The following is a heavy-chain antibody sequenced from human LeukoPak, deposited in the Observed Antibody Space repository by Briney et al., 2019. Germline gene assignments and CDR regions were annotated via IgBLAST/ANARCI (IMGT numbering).Heavy chain of an antibody. V-gene: IGHV1-2*02. D-gene: IGHD3-3*01. J-gene: IGHJ4*02. CDR3: ARGGDTIFGVVIILDY. CDR2: INPNSGGT. CDR1: GYTFTGYH. Sequence: ASVKVSCKASGYTFTGYHMHWVRQAPGQGLEWMGWINPNSGGTNYAQKFQGRVTMTRDTSISTAYMELSRLRSDDTAVYYCARGGDTIFGVVIILDYWGQGTLVTVSS.